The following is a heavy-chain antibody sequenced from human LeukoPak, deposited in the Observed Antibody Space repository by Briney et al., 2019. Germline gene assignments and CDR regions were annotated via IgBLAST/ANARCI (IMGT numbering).Heavy chain of an antibody. D-gene: IGHD1-26*01. CDR3: ARRRRKWELANYYFDY. Sequence: PSETLSLTCAVYGGSFSGYYWSWIRQPPGKGLEWIGEINHSGSTNYNPSLKSRVTISVDTSKNQFSLKLSSVTAADTAVYYCARRRRKWELANYYFDYWGQGTLVTVSS. V-gene: IGHV4-34*01. J-gene: IGHJ4*02. CDR2: INHSGST. CDR1: GGSFSGYY.